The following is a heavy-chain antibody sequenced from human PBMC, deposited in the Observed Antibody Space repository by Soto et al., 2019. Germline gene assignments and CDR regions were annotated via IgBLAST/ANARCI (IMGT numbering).Heavy chain of an antibody. CDR1: GGTFSTYP. CDR3: ARGALNSTGWYIWFDP. J-gene: IGHJ5*02. Sequence: QVQLVQSGAEVKKPGSSVKVSCKVSGGTFSTYPINWVRQAPGQGLEFMGGIIPKFGTTNYAQKFRGTVTITADESTSTAYMALNNLKSEATAVYYCARGALNSTGWYIWFDPWGQGNLVTVSS. V-gene: IGHV1-69*01. D-gene: IGHD6-19*01. CDR2: IIPKFGTT.